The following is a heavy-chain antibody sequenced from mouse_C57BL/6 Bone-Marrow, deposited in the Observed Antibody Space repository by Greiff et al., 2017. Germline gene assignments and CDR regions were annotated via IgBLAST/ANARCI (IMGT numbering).Heavy chain of an antibody. Sequence: QVQLQQPGAELVKPGASVKLSCKASGYTFTSYWMHWVKQRPGRGLEWIGRIDPNSGGTKYNEKFKSKATLTVDKPSSTAYMQLSSLTSEDSAVYYCARWKYYSNRYWYFDVWGTGTTVTVSS. J-gene: IGHJ1*03. CDR3: ARWKYYSNRYWYFDV. CDR2: IDPNSGGT. CDR1: GYTFTSYW. D-gene: IGHD2-5*01. V-gene: IGHV1-72*01.